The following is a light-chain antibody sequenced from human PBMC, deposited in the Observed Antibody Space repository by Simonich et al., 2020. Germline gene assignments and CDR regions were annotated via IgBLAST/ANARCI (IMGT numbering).Light chain of an antibody. Sequence: SYELTQPPSVSVSPGQTARITCSGDALPKQYAHWYQQKPGQAPVLVIYKDSERPSGIPERFSGSSSGTTGTLTISGVQAEDEADYYCQSADSSGTYVVFGGGTKLTVL. CDR3: QSADSSGTYVV. J-gene: IGLJ2*01. V-gene: IGLV3-25*03. CDR2: KDS. CDR1: ALPKQY.